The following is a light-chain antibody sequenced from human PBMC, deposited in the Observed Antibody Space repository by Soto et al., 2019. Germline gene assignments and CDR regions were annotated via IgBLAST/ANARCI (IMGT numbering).Light chain of an antibody. J-gene: IGKJ1*01. CDR2: DAS. V-gene: IGKV1-5*01. CDR3: QQYNSYSST. CDR1: QSISSW. Sequence: DIHLTQSPSTLSASVGDRVTITCRASQSISSWLAWYQQKPGKAPKLPIYDASSLESGVPSRFSGSGSGTEFTLTISSLQPDDFATYYCQQYNSYSSTFGQGTKVDIK.